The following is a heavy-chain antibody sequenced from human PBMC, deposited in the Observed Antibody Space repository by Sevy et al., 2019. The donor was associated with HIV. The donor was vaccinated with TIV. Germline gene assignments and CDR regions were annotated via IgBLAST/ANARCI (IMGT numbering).Heavy chain of an antibody. D-gene: IGHD3-16*02. CDR2: ISGSGGST. CDR1: GFTFSSYA. CDR3: AKDVMITFGGVIPSYYFDY. V-gene: IGHV3-23*01. J-gene: IGHJ4*02. Sequence: GGSLRLSCAASGFTFSSYAMSWVRQAPGKGLEWVSAISGSGGSTYYADSVKGRFTISRDSSKNTLYLQMNSLRAEDTAVYYCAKDVMITFGGVIPSYYFDYWGQGTLVTVSS.